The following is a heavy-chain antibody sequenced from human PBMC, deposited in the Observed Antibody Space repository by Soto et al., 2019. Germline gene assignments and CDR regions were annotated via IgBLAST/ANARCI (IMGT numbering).Heavy chain of an antibody. CDR1: GGTFSSYA. D-gene: IGHD2-2*01. V-gene: IGHV1-69*13. J-gene: IGHJ5*02. Sequence: SVKVSCKASGGTFSSYAISWVRQAPGQGLEWMGGIIPIFGAANYAQKFQGRVTITADESTSTAYMELSSLRSEDTAVYYCAVCSSTGCYWFDPWGQGTLVTVSS. CDR3: AVCSSTGCYWFDP. CDR2: IIPIFGAA.